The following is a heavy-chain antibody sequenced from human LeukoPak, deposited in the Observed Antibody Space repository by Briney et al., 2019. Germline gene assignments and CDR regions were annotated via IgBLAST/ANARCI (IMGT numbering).Heavy chain of an antibody. CDR1: GYTFTTYG. J-gene: IGHJ4*02. D-gene: IGHD3-22*01. Sequence: ASVEVSCKASGYTFTTYGISWVRQAPGQGLEWMGWISAYNGNTNYAQKFQGRVTFTGDTSTRTAYMEVSSLTSEDTAVYYCARAPSPYYYDSSVYYSDYWGQGTLVTVSS. CDR2: ISAYNGNT. CDR3: ARAPSPYYYDSSVYYSDY. V-gene: IGHV1-18*01.